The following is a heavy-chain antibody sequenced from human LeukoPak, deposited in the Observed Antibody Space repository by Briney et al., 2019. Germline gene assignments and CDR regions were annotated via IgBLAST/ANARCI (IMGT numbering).Heavy chain of an antibody. V-gene: IGHV4-34*01. CDR3: ARGVVVNGGAKYYYYMDV. CDR1: GGSFSGYY. J-gene: IGHJ6*03. Sequence: SETLSLTCAVYGGSFSGYYWSWIRQPPGKGLEWIGEINHSGSTNYNPSLKSRVTISVDTSKNQFSLKLSSVPAAHTAVYYCARGVVVNGGAKYYYYMDVWGKGTTVTVSS. D-gene: IGHD4-23*01. CDR2: INHSGST.